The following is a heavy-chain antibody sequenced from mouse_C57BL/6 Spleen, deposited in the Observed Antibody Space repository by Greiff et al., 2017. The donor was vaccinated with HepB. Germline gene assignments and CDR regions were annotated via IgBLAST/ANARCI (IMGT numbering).Heavy chain of an antibody. CDR2: IYPGGGYT. V-gene: IGHV1-63*01. CDR3: ARRGSSLYYFDY. D-gene: IGHD1-1*01. Sequence: VKLVESGAELVRPGTSVKMSCKASGYTFTNYWIGWAKQRPGHGLEWIGDIYPGGGYTNYNEKFKGKATLTADKSSSTAYMQFSSLTSEDSAIYYCARRGSSLYYFDYWGQGTTLTVSS. CDR1: GYTFTNYW. J-gene: IGHJ2*01.